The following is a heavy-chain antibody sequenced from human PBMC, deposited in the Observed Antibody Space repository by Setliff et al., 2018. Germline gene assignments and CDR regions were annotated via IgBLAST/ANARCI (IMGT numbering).Heavy chain of an antibody. CDR3: ARGTANMYDILTGYGAFDI. CDR2: IIPIFGTA. J-gene: IGHJ3*02. Sequence: ASVKVSCKASGGTFSSYAISWVRQAPGQGLEWMGGIIPIFGTANYAQKLQGRVTITADESTSTAYMELSSLRSEDTAVYYCARGTANMYDILTGYGAFDIWGQGTMVTVSS. V-gene: IGHV1-69*13. CDR1: GGTFSSYA. D-gene: IGHD3-9*01.